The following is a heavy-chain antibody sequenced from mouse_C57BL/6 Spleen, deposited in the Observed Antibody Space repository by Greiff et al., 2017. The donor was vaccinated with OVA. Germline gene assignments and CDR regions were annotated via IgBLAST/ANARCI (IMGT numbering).Heavy chain of an antibody. CDR3: ARDPDGNYDFDY. J-gene: IGHJ2*01. D-gene: IGHD2-1*01. CDR1: GFTFSSYA. CDR2: ISDGGSYT. V-gene: IGHV5-4*01. Sequence: EVKLMESGGGLVKPGGSLKLSCAASGFTFSSYAMSWVRQTPEKRLEWVATISDGGSYTYYPDNVKGRFTISRDNAKNNLYLQMSHLKSEDTAMYYCARDPDGNYDFDYWGQGTTLTVSS.